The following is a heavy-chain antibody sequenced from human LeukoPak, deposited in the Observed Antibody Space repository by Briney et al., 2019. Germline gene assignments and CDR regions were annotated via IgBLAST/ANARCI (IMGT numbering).Heavy chain of an antibody. CDR3: ARGEPLVVAHDY. Sequence: ASVKVSCKASGYTFTSYDINWVRQATGQGLEWMGWMNPNSGNTGYAQKFQGRVTMTRNTSISTAYMELSSLRSEDTAVYYCARGEPLVVAHDYWGQGTLVTVSS. J-gene: IGHJ4*02. CDR2: MNPNSGNT. CDR1: GYTFTSYD. D-gene: IGHD2-15*01. V-gene: IGHV1-8*01.